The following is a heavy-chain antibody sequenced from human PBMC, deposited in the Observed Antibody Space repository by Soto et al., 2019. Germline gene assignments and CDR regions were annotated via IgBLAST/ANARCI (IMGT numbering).Heavy chain of an antibody. CDR1: GFTFSSYA. CDR3: AKSGRWACFYY. CDR2: ISGSGGST. D-gene: IGHD1-26*01. V-gene: IGHV3-23*01. J-gene: IGHJ4*02. Sequence: GGSLRLSCAASGFTFSSYAMSWVRQAPGKGLEWVSAISGSGGSTYYADSVKGRFTISRDNSKNTLYLQMNSLRAEDTVVYYGAKSGRWACFYYWGQGTLVTVSS.